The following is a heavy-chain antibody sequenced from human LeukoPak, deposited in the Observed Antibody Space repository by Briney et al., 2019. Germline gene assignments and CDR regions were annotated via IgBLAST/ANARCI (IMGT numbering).Heavy chain of an antibody. D-gene: IGHD3-10*01. V-gene: IGHV3-7*03. CDR1: GFTFSSYW. CDR2: IKQDGSEK. Sequence: PGGSLRLSCAASGFTFSSYWMSWVRQAPGKGLEWVANIKQDGSEKYYVDSVKGRFTISRDNAKNSLYLQMNSQRAEDTAVYYCARAPITMAQRWFDPWGQGTLVTVSS. J-gene: IGHJ5*02. CDR3: ARAPITMAQRWFDP.